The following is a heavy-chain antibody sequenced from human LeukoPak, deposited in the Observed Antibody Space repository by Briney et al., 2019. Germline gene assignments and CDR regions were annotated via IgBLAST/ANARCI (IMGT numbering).Heavy chain of an antibody. D-gene: IGHD6-19*01. CDR1: GFTFSSYG. V-gene: IGHV3-23*01. J-gene: IGHJ4*02. CDR2: ISGSGGST. CDR3: AKVLAIAVAGTGRFDY. Sequence: GGSLRLSCAASGFTFSSYGISWVRQAPGKGLEWVSAISGSGGSTYYADSVKGRFTISRDNSKNTLYLQMNSLRAEDTAVYYCAKVLAIAVAGTGRFDYWGQGTLVTVSS.